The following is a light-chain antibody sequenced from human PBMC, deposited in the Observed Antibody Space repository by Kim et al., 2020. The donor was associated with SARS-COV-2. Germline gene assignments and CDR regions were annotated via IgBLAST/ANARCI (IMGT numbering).Light chain of an antibody. Sequence: VSPGQTASITCSGDKLGDKYASWYQQKPGQSPVLLIYQDTKRPSGIPERFSGSNSGNTATLTISGTQAMDEADYYCQAWASNTVVFGGGTQLTVL. CDR3: QAWASNTVV. CDR2: QDT. J-gene: IGLJ2*01. V-gene: IGLV3-1*01. CDR1: KLGDKY.